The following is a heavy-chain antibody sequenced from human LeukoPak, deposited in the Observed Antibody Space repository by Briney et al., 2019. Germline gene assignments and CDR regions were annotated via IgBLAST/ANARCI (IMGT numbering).Heavy chain of an antibody. CDR2: ISWNSGVS. D-gene: IGHD6-6*01. J-gene: IGHJ6*04. V-gene: IGHV3-9*01. Sequence: GGSLRLSCAASGFTFVDYAMHWVRPVPGKGLGWVSGISWNSGVSDYAEFVKGRFTISRDNAKNSLYLQMNSLRAEDTAVYYCARSYSSSSPTDVWGKGTTVTVSS. CDR1: GFTFVDYA. CDR3: ARSYSSSSPTDV.